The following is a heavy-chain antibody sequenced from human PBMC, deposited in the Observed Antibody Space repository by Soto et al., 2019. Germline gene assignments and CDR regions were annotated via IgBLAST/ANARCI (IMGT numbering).Heavy chain of an antibody. D-gene: IGHD1-1*01. CDR3: AKEKPTTTCFDS. V-gene: IGHV3-23*01. CDR2: ISGSDTNT. J-gene: IGHJ4*02. CDR1: GFSFSSYP. Sequence: EVQLLESGGGLVQPGGSLRLSCVASGFSFSSYPMTWVRQAPGKGLEWVSVISGSDTNTYYAESVKGRFTISRDSSQNTLYLQMNSLRAEDTAVYYCAKEKPTTTCFDSWGQGTLVTVSS.